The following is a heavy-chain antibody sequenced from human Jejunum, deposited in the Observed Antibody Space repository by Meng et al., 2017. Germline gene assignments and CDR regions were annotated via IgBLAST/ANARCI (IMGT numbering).Heavy chain of an antibody. CDR2: INTDGSGK. D-gene: IGHD3-3*01. Sequence: GESLKISCGASGFSFSDSWMNWVRQAPGKGLEWVANINTDGSGKYYVDSVKGRFTISRDNAKNSLSLQMNSLRDEDTAVYYCTRVSFWSVSDHWGQGSLVTVSS. J-gene: IGHJ4*02. CDR1: GFSFSDSW. CDR3: TRVSFWSVSDH. V-gene: IGHV3-7*01.